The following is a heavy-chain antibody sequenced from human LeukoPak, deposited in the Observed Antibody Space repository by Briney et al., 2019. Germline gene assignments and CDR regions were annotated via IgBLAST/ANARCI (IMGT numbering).Heavy chain of an antibody. J-gene: IGHJ5*02. CDR1: GYTFTGYY. Sequence: ASLKVSCKASGYTFTGYYMHWVRQAPGQGLEWMGWINPNSGGTNYAQKFQGRVTMTRDTSISTAYMELSRLRSDDTAVYYCARVTPPITMVRGDLSNWFDPWGQGTLVTVSS. D-gene: IGHD3-10*01. CDR3: ARVTPPITMVRGDLSNWFDP. V-gene: IGHV1-2*02. CDR2: INPNSGGT.